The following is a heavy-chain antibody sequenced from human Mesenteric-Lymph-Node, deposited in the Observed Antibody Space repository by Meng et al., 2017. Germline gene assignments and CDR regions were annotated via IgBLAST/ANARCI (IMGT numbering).Heavy chain of an antibody. D-gene: IGHD3-16*01. CDR1: GYTFTNYY. Sequence: QVQLVESGAGWKKPGASVKVSCKASGYTFTNYYMHWVRQAPGQGLEWMGIINTSVGYTSHAQRFQGRVTMTRDTSTSTVHMEVSSLRSADTAVYYCARASRVLGGFDYWGQGTLVTVSS. CDR3: ARASRVLGGFDY. CDR2: INTSVGYT. J-gene: IGHJ4*02. V-gene: IGHV1-46*01.